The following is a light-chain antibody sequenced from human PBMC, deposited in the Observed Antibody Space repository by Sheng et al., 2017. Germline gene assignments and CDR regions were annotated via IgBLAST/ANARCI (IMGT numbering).Light chain of an antibody. CDR3: QQYLGMTWT. CDR2: WAS. J-gene: IGKJ1*01. V-gene: IGKV4-1*01. Sequence: EIVMTQSPDSLAVSLGERATINCRSSQSVLHNSKNYLAWYQQKPGQPPKLLIYWASTRGSGVPDRFTGSGSATDFTLTIGSLQAEDVAVYYCQQYLGMTWTFGQGPRWRSN. CDR1: QSVLHNSKNY.